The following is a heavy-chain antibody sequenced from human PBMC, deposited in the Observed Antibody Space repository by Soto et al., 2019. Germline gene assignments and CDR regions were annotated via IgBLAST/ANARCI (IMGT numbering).Heavy chain of an antibody. J-gene: IGHJ4*02. Sequence: SETLSLTCSVSGGSISGSYWSWIRQSPGKGLEWLGYVYYTGSTNYRPSLRSRVSISVDTSKNEFSLRLSSVTAADTAVYFCARSVAVPGAHIDYWGQGTQVTVSS. CDR3: ARSVAVPGAHIDY. CDR1: GGSISGSY. D-gene: IGHD6-19*01. CDR2: VYYTGST. V-gene: IGHV4-59*01.